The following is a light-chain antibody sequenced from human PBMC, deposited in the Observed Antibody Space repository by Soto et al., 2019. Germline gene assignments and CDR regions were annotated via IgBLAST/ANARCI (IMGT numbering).Light chain of an antibody. V-gene: IGKV3-20*01. J-gene: IGKJ1*01. Sequence: EIMLTQSPATLSLSPGERATLSCRASQSIRSPFLAWYQQKPGQAPRLFIHGASSRATGIPDRFSGSGSGTDFTLTISSLEPEDFAVYYCGSDEWTFGQGTKVE. CDR3: GSDEWT. CDR1: QSIRSPF. CDR2: GAS.